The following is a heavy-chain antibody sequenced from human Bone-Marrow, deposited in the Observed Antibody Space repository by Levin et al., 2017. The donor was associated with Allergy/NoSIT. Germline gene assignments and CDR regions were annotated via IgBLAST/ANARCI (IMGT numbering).Heavy chain of an antibody. CDR2: ITWNSVDR. V-gene: IGHV3-9*03. J-gene: IGHJ5*02. CDR1: GFTFGDHA. D-gene: IGHD2-21*02. CDR3: ARVDQLSDDTAYKNWFEP. Sequence: GGSLRLSCAASGFTFGDHAMHWVRQGPGKGLEWVAAITWNSVDRGYADSVKGRFTISRDNAKKSLFLQMDSLRVDDMGIYYCARVDQLSDDTAYKNWFEPWGPGTLVTVSS.